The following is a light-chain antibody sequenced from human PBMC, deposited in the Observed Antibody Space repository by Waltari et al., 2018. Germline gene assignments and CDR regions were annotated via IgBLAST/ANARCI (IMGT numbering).Light chain of an antibody. CDR1: LRDAGGYNF. V-gene: IGLV2-14*03. Sequence: QSALTQPASVSGSPGPSIAISCAGTLRDAGGYNFVSWYQHQPGKAPKTMIYDSTKRPSGVSDRFSGSKSGNTASLTISGLQAEDEGDYYCGSYRYGSSLVFGGGTRLTVL. CDR2: DST. J-gene: IGLJ2*01. CDR3: GSYRYGSSLV.